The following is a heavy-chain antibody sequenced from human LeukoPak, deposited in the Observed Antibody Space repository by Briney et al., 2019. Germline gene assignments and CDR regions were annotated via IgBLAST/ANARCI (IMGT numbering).Heavy chain of an antibody. CDR1: ASTFSSYE. CDR2: ISGSGSTI. D-gene: IGHD3-10*01. V-gene: IGHV3-48*03. CDR3: ARDLVVRGRWSWFDP. Sequence: GGSLRLSCAVSASTFSSYEMNWFRQTPGKGLEWVSYISGSGSTIYYADSVKGRFTISRDNAKNALYLQMNSLRAEDTAVYYCARDLVVRGRWSWFDPWGQGTLVTVSS. J-gene: IGHJ5*02.